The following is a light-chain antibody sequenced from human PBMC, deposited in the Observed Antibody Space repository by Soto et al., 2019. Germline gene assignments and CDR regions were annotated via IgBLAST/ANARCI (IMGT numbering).Light chain of an antibody. V-gene: IGKV1-12*01. J-gene: IGKJ4*01. Sequence: DIQMTQSPSSVSASVGDRVTITCRASQGISSWIAWYQQKPGKAPQLLICAASGLQSGVPSRFSGSGSGTDFSLTISSLQSEDSALYYCQQANSLPLTFGGGTKVEIK. CDR2: AAS. CDR3: QQANSLPLT. CDR1: QGISSW.